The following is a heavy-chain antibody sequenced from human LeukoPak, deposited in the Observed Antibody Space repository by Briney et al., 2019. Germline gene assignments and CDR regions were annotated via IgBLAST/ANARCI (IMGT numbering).Heavy chain of an antibody. CDR2: IYYSGST. CDR3: ARGSGWYLP. Sequence: SETLSLTCTVSGGSISSGGYYWSWIRQHPGKGLEYIGYIYYSGSTYYNPSLKSRVTISADTSKNQFSLKLSSVTAADTAVYYCARGSGWYLPWGQGTLVTVSS. CDR1: GGSISSGGYY. D-gene: IGHD6-19*01. V-gene: IGHV4-31*03. J-gene: IGHJ5*02.